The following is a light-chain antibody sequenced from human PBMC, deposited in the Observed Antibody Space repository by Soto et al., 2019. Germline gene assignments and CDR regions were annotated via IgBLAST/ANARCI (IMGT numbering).Light chain of an antibody. Sequence: EIVMTQSPATLSVSAGERATLSCRDSQSVSSNLAWYQQKPGQAPRLLIYDASNRATGIPARFRGSGSGTDFTLTISSLEPEDFAVYYCQQRSNWTLTFGGGTKVDIK. CDR2: DAS. CDR3: QQRSNWTLT. V-gene: IGKV3-11*01. J-gene: IGKJ4*01. CDR1: QSVSSN.